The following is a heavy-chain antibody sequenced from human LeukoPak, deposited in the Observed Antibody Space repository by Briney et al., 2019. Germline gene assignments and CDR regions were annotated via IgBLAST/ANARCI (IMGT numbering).Heavy chain of an antibody. CDR3: AGNDCSSTSCLVL. CDR2: IYHSGST. J-gene: IGHJ4*02. Sequence: PSETLSLTCTVSGGSISSGGYYWSWIRQPPGKGLEWIGYIYHSGSTYYNPSLKSRVTISVDRSKNQFSLKLSSVTAADTAVYYCAGNDCSSTSCLVLWGQRTLVTVSS. V-gene: IGHV4-30-2*01. CDR1: GGSISSGGYY. D-gene: IGHD2-2*01.